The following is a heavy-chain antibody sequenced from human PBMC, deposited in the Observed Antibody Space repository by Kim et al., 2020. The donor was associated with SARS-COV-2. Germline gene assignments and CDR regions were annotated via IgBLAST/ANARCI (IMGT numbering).Heavy chain of an antibody. D-gene: IGHD6-13*01. CDR3: ARQAVSHSSSWYGSVLGYYYYGMDV. V-gene: IGHV4-39*01. J-gene: IGHJ6*02. CDR2: IYYSGST. CDR1: GGSISSSSYY. Sequence: SETLSLTCTVSGGSISSSSYYWGWIRQPPGKGLEWIGSIYYSGSTYYNPSLKSRVTISVDTSKNQFSLKLSSVTAADTAVYYCARQAVSHSSSWYGSVLGYYYYGMDVWGQGTTVTVSS.